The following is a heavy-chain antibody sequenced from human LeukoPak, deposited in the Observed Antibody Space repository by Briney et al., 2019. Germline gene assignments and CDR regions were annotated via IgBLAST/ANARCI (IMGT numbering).Heavy chain of an antibody. D-gene: IGHD3-3*01. CDR3: AKAAPNYDGFYYFDY. CDR2: ISSSSSYI. V-gene: IGHV3-21*04. CDR1: GFTFSSYS. J-gene: IGHJ4*02. Sequence: PGGSLRLSCAAPGFTFSSYSMNWVRQAPGKGLEWVSSISSSSSYIYYADSVKGRFTISRDNSKNTLYLQMNSLRAEDTAVYYCAKAAPNYDGFYYFDYWGQGTLVTVSS.